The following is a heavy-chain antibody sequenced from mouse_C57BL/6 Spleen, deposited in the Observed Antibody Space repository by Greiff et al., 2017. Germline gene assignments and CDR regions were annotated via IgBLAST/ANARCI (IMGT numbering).Heavy chain of an antibody. D-gene: IGHD1-2*01. J-gene: IGHJ4*01. V-gene: IGHV5-4*01. CDR2: ISDGGSYT. CDR1: GFTFSSYA. CDR3: ARDVGYYGAMDY. Sequence: EVHLVESGGGLVKPGGSLKLSCAASGFTFSSYAMSWVRQTPEKRLEWVATISDGGSYTYYPDNVKGRFTISRDNAKNNLYLQMSHLKSEDTAMYYCARDVGYYGAMDYWGQGTSVTVSS.